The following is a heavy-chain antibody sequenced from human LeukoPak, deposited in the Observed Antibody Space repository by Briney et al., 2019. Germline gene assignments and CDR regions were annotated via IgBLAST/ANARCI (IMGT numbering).Heavy chain of an antibody. D-gene: IGHD2-21*01. CDR3: AKDPKTPVIGG. V-gene: IGHV3-23*01. CDR1: GFNFRDFA. J-gene: IGHJ4*02. Sequence: GGSLRLSCAASGFNFRDFAMNWVRQAPGKGLEWVSAISGSGGSTYYADSVKGRFTISRDNSKNTLYLQMNSLRAEDTAVYYCAKDPKTPVIGGWGQGTLVTVSS. CDR2: ISGSGGST.